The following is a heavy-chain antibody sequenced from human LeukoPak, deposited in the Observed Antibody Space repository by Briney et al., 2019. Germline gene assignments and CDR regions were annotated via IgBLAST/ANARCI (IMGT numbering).Heavy chain of an antibody. CDR2: INPSGGST. Sequence: ASVKVSCKASGYTFINYYMHWVRQAPGQGLEWMGMINPSGGSTTYAQEIQGRVTLTRDTSTSTVYMELSSVRFEDTSVYYCAREGYGSGRRLGMDVWGQGTTVTVSS. J-gene: IGHJ6*02. CDR3: AREGYGSGRRLGMDV. V-gene: IGHV1-46*01. CDR1: GYTFINYY. D-gene: IGHD3-10*01.